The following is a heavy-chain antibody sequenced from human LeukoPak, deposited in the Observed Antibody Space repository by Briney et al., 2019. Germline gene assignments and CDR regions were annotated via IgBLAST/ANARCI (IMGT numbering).Heavy chain of an antibody. V-gene: IGHV4-4*07. CDR1: SGSISSYY. Sequence: PSETLSLTCTVSSGSISSYYWSWIRQPAGKGLEWIGRIYTSGSTNYNPSLRSRVTMSVDTSKNQFSLKLSSVTAADTAVYYCARDYQVVHFYYYMDVWGKGSTVTVSS. CDR3: ARDYQVVHFYYYMDV. D-gene: IGHD2-2*01. J-gene: IGHJ6*03. CDR2: IYTSGST.